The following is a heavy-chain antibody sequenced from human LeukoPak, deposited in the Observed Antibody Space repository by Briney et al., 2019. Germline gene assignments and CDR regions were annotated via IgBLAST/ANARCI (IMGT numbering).Heavy chain of an antibody. V-gene: IGHV3-30*02. D-gene: IGHD3-9*01. CDR3: ARETWYYDILTGYDGPIYGMDV. J-gene: IGHJ6*02. CDR1: GFIFSNYG. CDR2: IRYDGSST. Sequence: GGSLRLSCAASGFIFSNYGMHWVRQAPGKGLEWVAFIRYDGSSTYYADFVKGRFTISRNNSENTLYLQMNSLRREDTAVYFCARETWYYDILTGYDGPIYGMDVWGQGTTVTVSS.